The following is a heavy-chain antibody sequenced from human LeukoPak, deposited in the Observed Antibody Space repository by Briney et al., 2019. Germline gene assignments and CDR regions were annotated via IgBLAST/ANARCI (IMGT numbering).Heavy chain of an antibody. V-gene: IGHV4-39*07. CDR3: ARETGQGADWFDP. J-gene: IGHJ5*02. CDR2: IYDSGST. CDR1: GGSIRSSYYY. D-gene: IGHD3-10*01. Sequence: SETLSLTCTVSGGSIRSSYYYWGWIRQPPGKGLEWIGSIYDSGSTYYNPSLKSRVTISVDTSKNQFSLKLSSVTAADTAVYYCARETGQGADWFDPWGQGTLVTVSS.